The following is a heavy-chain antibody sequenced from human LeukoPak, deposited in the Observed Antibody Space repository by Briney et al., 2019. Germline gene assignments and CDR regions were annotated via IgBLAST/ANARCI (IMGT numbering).Heavy chain of an antibody. V-gene: IGHV4-30-4*01. CDR3: AREAPDYGDYVGAFDV. CDR1: GGSVSSDDYY. D-gene: IGHD4-17*01. J-gene: IGHJ3*01. Sequence: PSQTLSLTCTVSGGSVSSDDYYWSWIRQPPGKGLEWIGYIYYSGTTYYNPSLESRVTISVDTSKNQFSLKLNSVTAADTAFYYCAREAPDYGDYVGAFDVWGQGKTVTVSS. CDR2: IYYSGTT.